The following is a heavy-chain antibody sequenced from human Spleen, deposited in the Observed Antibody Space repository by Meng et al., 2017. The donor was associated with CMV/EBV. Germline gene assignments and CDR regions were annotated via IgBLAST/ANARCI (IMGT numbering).Heavy chain of an antibody. D-gene: IGHD1-26*01. CDR3: ARGNIEGAIGENWFDP. V-gene: IGHV3-30*03. J-gene: IGHJ5*02. CDR1: GFTFSSYG. CDR2: ISYDGSNK. Sequence: GGSLRLSCAASGFTFSSYGMHWVRQAPGKGLEWVAVISYDGSNKYYPDSVQGRFTISRDNYQNTLYLQMNSLRSEDTAVYYCARGNIEGAIGENWFDPWGQGTLVTVSS.